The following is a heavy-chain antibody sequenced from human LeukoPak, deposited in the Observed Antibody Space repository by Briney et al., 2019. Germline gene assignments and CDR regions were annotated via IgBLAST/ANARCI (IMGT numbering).Heavy chain of an antibody. CDR3: ARGDITLDY. V-gene: IGHV4-4*07. CDR1: GGSISSYY. J-gene: IGHJ4*02. Sequence: PSETLSLTGTGSGGSISSYYWSWIRQPARKGLEWIGRIYTSGSTNYNPSLKSRITIAVDTSKTPFSLKLSSVTAADTAVYYCARGDITLDYWGQGTLVTVSS. D-gene: IGHD3-10*01. CDR2: IYTSGST.